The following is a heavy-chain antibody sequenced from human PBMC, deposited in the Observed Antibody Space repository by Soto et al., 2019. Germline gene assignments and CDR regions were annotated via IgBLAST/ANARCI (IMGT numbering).Heavy chain of an antibody. Sequence: PGESLRLSCAASGFTFSNYDMHWVRQVTGRGLEWVPAIGTGGDTYYAGSVKGRFTISRDNAKNSLYLQMNSLRDDDTAVYYFARPSSGWENWFDPWGQGT. CDR3: ARPSSGWENWFDP. CDR1: GFTFSNYD. D-gene: IGHD6-19*01. J-gene: IGHJ5*02. V-gene: IGHV3-13*01. CDR2: IGTGGDT.